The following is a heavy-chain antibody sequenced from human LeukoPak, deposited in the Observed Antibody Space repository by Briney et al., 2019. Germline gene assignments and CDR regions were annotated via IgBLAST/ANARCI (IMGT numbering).Heavy chain of an antibody. CDR3: ARVTIVRGVITPWHFDY. V-gene: IGHV1-18*01. J-gene: IGHJ4*02. D-gene: IGHD3-10*01. CDR1: GYTFTSYG. CDR2: ISAYNGNT. Sequence: ASVKVSCKGSGYTFTSYGISWVRQAPGQGLEWMGWISAYNGNTNYAQKLQGRVTMTTDTSTSTAYMELRSLRSDDTAVYYCARVTIVRGVITPWHFDYWGQGTLVTVSS.